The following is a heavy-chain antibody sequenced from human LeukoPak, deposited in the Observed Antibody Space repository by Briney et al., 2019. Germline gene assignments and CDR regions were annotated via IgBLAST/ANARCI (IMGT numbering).Heavy chain of an antibody. V-gene: IGHV4-59*01. CDR3: ARILEGSGAAFDI. Sequence: KPSETLSLTCIVSRGSMNNYYWSWIRQPPGKGLEWIAYIHYTGITNYNPFLKSRVTISLDTSKNQFSLKLNSVTAADTAFYYCARILEGSGAAFDIWGQGTMVTVSS. D-gene: IGHD1-26*01. J-gene: IGHJ3*02. CDR2: IHYTGIT. CDR1: RGSMNNYY.